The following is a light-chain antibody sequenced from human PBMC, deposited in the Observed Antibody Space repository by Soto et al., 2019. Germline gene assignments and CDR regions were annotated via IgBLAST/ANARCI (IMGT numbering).Light chain of an antibody. CDR1: SSDVGSYNL. CDR2: EAT. Sequence: QSALTQPASVSGSPEQSITISCTGTSSDVGSYNLVSWYQQHPGKAPKVMIYEATKRPSGVSNCFSGSKFGTAASLAISGLRSEDEAVYYCASWDDRLGAVIFGGGTKLTVL. V-gene: IGLV2-14*02. J-gene: IGLJ2*01. CDR3: ASWDDRLGAVI.